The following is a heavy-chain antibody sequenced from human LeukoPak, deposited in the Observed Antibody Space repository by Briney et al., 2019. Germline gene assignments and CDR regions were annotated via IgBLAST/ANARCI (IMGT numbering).Heavy chain of an antibody. D-gene: IGHD4-23*01. CDR2: IRQDGSDK. Sequence: GGSLRLSCAASGFSFSSYWMSWVRRAPGKGLEWVANIRQDGSDKYYLTSVRGRFTISRDNAKNSLFLQMNSLRVEDTAVYYCARGGGHLDCWGQGTLVTVSS. CDR3: ARGGGHLDC. CDR1: GFSFSSYW. J-gene: IGHJ4*02. V-gene: IGHV3-7*03.